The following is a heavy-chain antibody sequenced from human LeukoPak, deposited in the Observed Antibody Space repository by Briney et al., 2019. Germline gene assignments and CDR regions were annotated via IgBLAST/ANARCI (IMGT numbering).Heavy chain of an antibody. CDR2: VSDSGYSA. D-gene: IGHD1-14*01. CDR3: AKDLDRAYYYYGMDV. CDR1: GFTFSSYA. V-gene: IGHV3-23*01. J-gene: IGHJ6*02. Sequence: QPGGSLRLSCIASGFTFSSYAMSWVRQAPGKGLEWVSAVSDSGYSAHYADSVKGRFTISRDNSKNTLYLQMSSLRAEDTAVYYCAKDLDRAYYYYGMDVWGQGTTVTVSS.